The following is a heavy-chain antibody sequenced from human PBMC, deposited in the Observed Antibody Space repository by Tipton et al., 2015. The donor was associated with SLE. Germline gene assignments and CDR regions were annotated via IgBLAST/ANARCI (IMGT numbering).Heavy chain of an antibody. D-gene: IGHD2-2*01. CDR1: GFTASSYW. Sequence: SLRLSCAASGFTASSYWMHWVRQAPGKGLVWVSRVNGDGSVATYADSVKGRFTSSRDNAKNTLYLQMNSLRAEDTAVYYCAKSRQLLSDLHYWGQGTLITVSS. J-gene: IGHJ4*02. CDR2: VNGDGSVA. V-gene: IGHV3-74*01. CDR3: AKSRQLLSDLHY.